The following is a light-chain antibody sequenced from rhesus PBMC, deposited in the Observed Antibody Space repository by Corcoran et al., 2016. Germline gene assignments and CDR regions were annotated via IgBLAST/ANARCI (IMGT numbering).Light chain of an antibody. CDR3: QKYGSSPLYS. CDR1: QSISSW. CDR2: KAS. J-gene: IGKJ2*01. Sequence: DIQMTQSPSSLSASVGDTVTITCRASQSISSWLAWYRQKPGEAPKLLIYKASTMQSGVPSRCSGRGSGTEFKITISSLQSEDCATYYCQKYGSSPLYSFGQGTKVEIK. V-gene: IGKV1-22*01.